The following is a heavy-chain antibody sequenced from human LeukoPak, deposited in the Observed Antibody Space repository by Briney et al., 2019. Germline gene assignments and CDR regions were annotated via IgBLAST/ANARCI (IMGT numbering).Heavy chain of an antibody. CDR3: ARLGGSYGPFDY. Sequence: LSLISSDWSSTSYAYSVKGRFTISRDNAKNTLYLQMNSLRAEDTAVYYCARLGGSYGPFDYWGQGTLVTVSS. CDR2: ISSDWSST. D-gene: IGHD3-16*01. J-gene: IGHJ4*02. V-gene: IGHV3-74*01.